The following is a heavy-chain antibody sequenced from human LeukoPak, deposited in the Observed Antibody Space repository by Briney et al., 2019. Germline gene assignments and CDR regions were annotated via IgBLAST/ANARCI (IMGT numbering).Heavy chain of an antibody. CDR1: GGTFSSYA. J-gene: IGHJ3*02. Sequence: SVKVSCKASGGTFSSYAISWVRQAPGQGLEWMGGIIPIFGTANYAQKFQGRVTITTDESTSTGHMELSRLEFGDTAIYYCTREGVYAPDPSSYHRAPFDIWGQGTVVIVSS. V-gene: IGHV1-69*05. CDR2: IIPIFGTA. D-gene: IGHD3-16*02. CDR3: TREGVYAPDPSSYHRAPFDI.